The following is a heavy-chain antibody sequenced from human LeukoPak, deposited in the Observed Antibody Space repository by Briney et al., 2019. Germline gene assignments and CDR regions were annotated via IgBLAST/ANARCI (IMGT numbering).Heavy chain of an antibody. CDR1: GGSISSYY. CDR3: ARDSSGYPRGWFDP. Sequence: SETLSLTCTVSGGSISSYYWSWIRQPPGKGLEWIGYIYYSGSTNYNPSLKSRVTISVDTSKNQFSLKLSPVTAADTAVYYCARDSSGYPRGWFDPWGQGTLVTVSS. D-gene: IGHD3-22*01. V-gene: IGHV4-59*08. CDR2: IYYSGST. J-gene: IGHJ5*02.